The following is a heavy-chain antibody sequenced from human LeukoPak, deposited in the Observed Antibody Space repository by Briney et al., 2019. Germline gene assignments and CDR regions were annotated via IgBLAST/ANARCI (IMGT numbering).Heavy chain of an antibody. V-gene: IGHV4-4*02. Sequence: SGTLSLTCAVSGGSISSSNWWSWVRQPPGKGLEWIGEIYHSGSTNYNPSLKSRVTISVDKSKNQFSLKLSSVTAAGTAVYYCARDLHSSSWSSGVRGGMDVWGQGTTVTVSS. CDR1: GGSISSSNW. J-gene: IGHJ6*02. CDR2: IYHSGST. D-gene: IGHD6-13*01. CDR3: ARDLHSSSWSSGVRGGMDV.